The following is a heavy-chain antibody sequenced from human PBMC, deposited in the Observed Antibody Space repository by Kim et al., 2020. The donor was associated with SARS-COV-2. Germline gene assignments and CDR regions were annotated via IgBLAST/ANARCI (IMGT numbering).Heavy chain of an antibody. CDR2: IFPRFGTA. V-gene: IGHV1-69*06. J-gene: IGHJ5*01. CDR1: GDTFSDYA. CDR3: ARNLPGRGVFES. Sequence: SVKVSCKASGDTFSDYAVSWVRQAPGQGLQYMGNIFPRFGTAQYTQTFQGRVTITADKSTGTAYMEVSGLRSEDTAVYYCARNLPGRGVFESWGQGTLVTVSS.